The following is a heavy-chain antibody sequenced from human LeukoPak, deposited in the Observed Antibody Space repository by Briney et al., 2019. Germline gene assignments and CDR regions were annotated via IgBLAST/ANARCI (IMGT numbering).Heavy chain of an antibody. CDR1: GYTFTSYY. V-gene: IGHV1-46*01. CDR2: VNPSDGST. Sequence: ASVKVSCKASGYTFTSYYLHWVRQAPGQGLEWMGTVNPSDGSTSYAQNFQGRVTMTRDTSTSTAYMELSSLRSGDTAVYYCTISDYGDFDYWGQGTLVTVSS. CDR3: TISDYGDFDY. J-gene: IGHJ4*02. D-gene: IGHD4-17*01.